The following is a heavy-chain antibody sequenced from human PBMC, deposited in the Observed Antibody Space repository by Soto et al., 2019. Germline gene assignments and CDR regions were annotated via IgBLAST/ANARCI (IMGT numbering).Heavy chain of an antibody. CDR2: INHSGST. D-gene: IGHD1-20*01. Sequence: SETLSLTCAVYGGSFSGYYWSWIRQPPGKGLEWIGEINHSGSTNYNPSLKSRVTISVDTSKNQFSLKLSSVTAADTVVYYCARVSYNWNSGYGMDVWGQGTTVTVSS. V-gene: IGHV4-34*01. J-gene: IGHJ6*02. CDR1: GGSFSGYY. CDR3: ARVSYNWNSGYGMDV.